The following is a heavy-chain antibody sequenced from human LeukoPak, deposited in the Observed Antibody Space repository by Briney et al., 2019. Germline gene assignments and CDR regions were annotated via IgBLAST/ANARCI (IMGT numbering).Heavy chain of an antibody. Sequence: GGSLRLSCAASGFTFSDFYMSWIRQAPGKGLEWLSYISSSGGTIYYADSVKGRFTISRDNAKNSLFLQMNSQRAEDTAVYYCAYSPAGATYDYWGQGTLVTVSS. CDR3: AYSPAGATYDY. CDR1: GFTFSDFY. J-gene: IGHJ4*02. V-gene: IGHV3-11*01. CDR2: ISSSGGTI. D-gene: IGHD2-15*01.